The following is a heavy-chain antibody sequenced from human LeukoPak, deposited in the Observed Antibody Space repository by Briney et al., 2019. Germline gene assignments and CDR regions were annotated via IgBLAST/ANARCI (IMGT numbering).Heavy chain of an antibody. J-gene: IGHJ3*02. CDR2: INWNGGST. Sequence: PGGSLRLSCVASGFIFDDYGMSWVRQAPGKGLEWVSGINWNGGSTAYADSVKGRFTISRDNAKNSLYLQMNSLRAEDTALYYCARDRNNYYDSSGYYYLDAFDNWGQGTMVTVSS. D-gene: IGHD3-22*01. V-gene: IGHV3-20*04. CDR1: GFIFDDYG. CDR3: ARDRNNYYDSSGYYYLDAFDN.